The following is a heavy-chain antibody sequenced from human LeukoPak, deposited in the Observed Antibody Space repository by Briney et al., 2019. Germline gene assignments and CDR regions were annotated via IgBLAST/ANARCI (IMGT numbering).Heavy chain of an antibody. V-gene: IGHV3-23*01. CDR3: AKDSRFMVRGVICDK. D-gene: IGHD3-10*01. CDR2: ISGSGGSK. J-gene: IGHJ4*02. CDR1: GFTFSSYG. Sequence: GGSLRLSCAASGFTFSSYGMSWVRQAPGKGLEWVSAISGSGGSKYYADSVKGRFTISRDSSKNTLYLQMNSLRAEDTAVYYCAKDSRFMVRGVICDKWGQGTLVTVSS.